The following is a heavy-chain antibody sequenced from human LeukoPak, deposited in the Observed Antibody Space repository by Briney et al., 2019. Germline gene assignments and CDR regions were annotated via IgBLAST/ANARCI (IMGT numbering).Heavy chain of an antibody. CDR1: GGSISSYY. D-gene: IGHD6-13*01. CDR3: ARVRSTAAGTQQPHYYYGMDV. CDR2: IYTSGST. Sequence: PSETLSLTCTVSGGSISSYYWSWIRQPAGKGLEWIGRIYTSGSTNYNPSLKSRVTMSVDTAKNQFSLKLSSVTAADTAVYYCARVRSTAAGTQQPHYYYGMDVWGQGTTATVSS. J-gene: IGHJ6*02. V-gene: IGHV4-4*07.